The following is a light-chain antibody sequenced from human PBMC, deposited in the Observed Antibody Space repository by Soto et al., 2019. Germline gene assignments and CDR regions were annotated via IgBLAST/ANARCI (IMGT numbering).Light chain of an antibody. CDR3: QSYDSSILS. V-gene: IGLV6-57*03. CDR2: EDN. J-gene: IGLJ7*01. Sequence: LTQPHSVSESPGKTVTISCTRSSGSIASNYVQWYQQRPGSAPTTVIYEDNQRPSGVPDRFSGSIDSSSNSASLTISGLKTEDEADYYCQSYDSSILSFGGGTQLTVL. CDR1: SGSIASNY.